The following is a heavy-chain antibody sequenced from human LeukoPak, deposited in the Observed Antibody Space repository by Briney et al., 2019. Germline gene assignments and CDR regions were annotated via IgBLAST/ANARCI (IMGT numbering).Heavy chain of an antibody. CDR3: ARDGKGTDFDY. Sequence: GGSLRLSCAASGFTFSTYSMNWVRQAPGKGLEWVSYISSSSSTIYYADSVKGRFTISRDNAKNSLYLQMNSLRAEDTAVYYCARDGKGTDFDYWGQGTLVTVSS. CDR1: GFTFSTYS. J-gene: IGHJ4*02. V-gene: IGHV3-48*01. CDR2: ISSSSSTI.